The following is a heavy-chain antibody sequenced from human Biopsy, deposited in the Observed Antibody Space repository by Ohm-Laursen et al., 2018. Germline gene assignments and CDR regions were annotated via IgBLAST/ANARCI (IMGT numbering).Heavy chain of an antibody. CDR2: IWYDGTDK. V-gene: IGHV3-33*01. J-gene: IGHJ6*03. D-gene: IGHD3-10*01. CDR1: GFTFSGYG. CDR3: ARDRYYGSENYFSHYNMDV. Sequence: SLRLSCSASGFTFSGYGMHWVRQAPGKGLEWVAVIWYDGTDKFYADSVKGRFTISRDNSKNTLYLHMNSLRAADTAVYYCARDRYYGSENYFSHYNMDVWGQGTTVTVSS.